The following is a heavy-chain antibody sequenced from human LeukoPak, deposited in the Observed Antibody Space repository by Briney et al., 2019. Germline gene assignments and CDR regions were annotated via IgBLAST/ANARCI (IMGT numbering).Heavy chain of an antibody. CDR1: GFTFSSYC. CDR2: INSDGSST. V-gene: IGHV3-74*01. J-gene: IGHJ4*02. CDR3: ARANTYYYDSSGYSLDY. Sequence: GGSLRLSCAASGFTFSSYCMHWVRQAPGKGLVWVSRINSDGSSTSYADSVKGRFTFSRDNDKNTLSLQMNSLRAGDTAVYYCARANTYYYDSSGYSLDYWGQGTLVTVSS. D-gene: IGHD3-22*01.